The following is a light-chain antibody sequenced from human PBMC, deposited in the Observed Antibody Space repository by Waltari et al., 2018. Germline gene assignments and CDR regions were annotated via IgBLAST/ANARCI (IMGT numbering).Light chain of an antibody. V-gene: IGKV2D-29*01. Sequence: DIVTTQTTLSLCVTPGQPPAIPCETSQGLFHSDGKTCLYWYLQKPGQPPQLLIHEVSNRFSGVPDRFSGSGSGTDFTLKISRVEAEDVGVYYCMQSAQFPWTFGQGTKVEIK. CDR1: QGLFHSDGKTC. J-gene: IGKJ1*01. CDR3: MQSAQFPWT. CDR2: EVS.